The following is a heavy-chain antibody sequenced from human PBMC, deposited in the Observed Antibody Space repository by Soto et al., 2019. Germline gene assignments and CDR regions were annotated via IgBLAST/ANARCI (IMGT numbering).Heavy chain of an antibody. CDR1: GGSISSGGYY. CDR2: IYYSGST. D-gene: IGHD2-21*02. Sequence: PSETLSLTCTVSGGSISSGGYYWSWIRQHPGKGLEWIGYIYYSGSTYYNPSLKSRVTISVDTSKNQFSLKLSSVTAADTAVYYCMVTRGSDAFDIWGQGTMVTVSS. V-gene: IGHV4-31*03. J-gene: IGHJ3*02. CDR3: MVTRGSDAFDI.